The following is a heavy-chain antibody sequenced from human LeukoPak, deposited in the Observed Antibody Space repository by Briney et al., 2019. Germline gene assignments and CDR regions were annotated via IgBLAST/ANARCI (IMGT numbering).Heavy chain of an antibody. J-gene: IGHJ3*02. V-gene: IGHV4-4*07. CDR3: ASPYYDSSGYAPAVDAFDI. CDR2: IYTSGST. D-gene: IGHD3-22*01. Sequence: SETLSLTCTVSGGPISSYYWSWIRQPAGKGLEWIGRIYTSGSTNYNPSLKSRVTMSVDTSKNQFSLKLSSVTAADTAVYYCASPYYDSSGYAPAVDAFDIWGQGTMVTVSS. CDR1: GGPISSYY.